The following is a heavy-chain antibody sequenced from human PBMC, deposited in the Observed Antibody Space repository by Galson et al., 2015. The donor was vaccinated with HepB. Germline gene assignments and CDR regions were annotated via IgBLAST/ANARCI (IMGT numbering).Heavy chain of an antibody. CDR2: IKQDGIEK. J-gene: IGHJ4*02. Sequence: SLRLSCAASGFIFSSYWMSWVRQAPGKGLEWVANIKQDGIEKYYVDSVKGRFTIYRDNVKNSLNLQMNGLRAEDTAVYYCARLIVGAIDYWGQGILVTVSS. V-gene: IGHV3-7*03. D-gene: IGHD1-26*01. CDR1: GFIFSSYW. CDR3: ARLIVGAIDY.